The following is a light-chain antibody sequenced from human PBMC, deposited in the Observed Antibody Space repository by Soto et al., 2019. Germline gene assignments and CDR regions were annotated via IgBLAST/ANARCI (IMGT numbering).Light chain of an antibody. Sequence: QSVLTQPPSVSGAPGQRVTISCTGSSSNIGAGYDVHGYQQLPGTAPKLLTYGNSNRPSGVPDRFSGSKSGTSASLAITGLQAEDEADYYCQSYDSSLSGGVFGGGTKLTVL. CDR3: QSYDSSLSGGV. CDR2: GNS. J-gene: IGLJ3*02. V-gene: IGLV1-40*01. CDR1: SSNIGAGYD.